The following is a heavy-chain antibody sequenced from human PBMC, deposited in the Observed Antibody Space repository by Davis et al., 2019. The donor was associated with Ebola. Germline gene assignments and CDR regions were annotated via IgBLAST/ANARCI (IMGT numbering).Heavy chain of an antibody. CDR2: ISSDGSST. J-gene: IGHJ4*02. V-gene: IGHV3-74*01. Sequence: GESLKISCAASGFTFSSYWMHWVRQAPEKGLVWVSRISSDGSSTSYADSVKGRFTISRDNAKNTLYLQMNSLRAEDTAVYYCARNPPYCTNGVCYNLESPSVYWGQGTLVTVSS. CDR3: ARNPPYCTNGVCYNLESPSVY. D-gene: IGHD2-8*01. CDR1: GFTFSSYW.